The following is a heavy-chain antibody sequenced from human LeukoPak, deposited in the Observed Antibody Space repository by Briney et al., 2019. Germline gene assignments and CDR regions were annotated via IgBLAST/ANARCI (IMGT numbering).Heavy chain of an antibody. Sequence: PGGSLRLSCAASGFTFSSYGMHWVRQAPGKGLEWVAFIRYDGSNKYYADSVKGRFTISRDNSKNTLYLQMNSLRAEDTAVYYCARVQYSSSWPYYYYYMDVWGKGTTVTVSS. CDR2: IRYDGSNK. D-gene: IGHD6-13*01. CDR1: GFTFSSYG. CDR3: ARVQYSSSWPYYYYYMDV. J-gene: IGHJ6*03. V-gene: IGHV3-30*02.